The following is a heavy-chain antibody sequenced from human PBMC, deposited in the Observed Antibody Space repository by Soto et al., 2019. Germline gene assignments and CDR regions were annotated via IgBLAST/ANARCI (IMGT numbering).Heavy chain of an antibody. CDR1: GFTFSSYW. J-gene: IGHJ4*02. D-gene: IGHD3-10*01. CDR3: ARDGLLCFGEFVGHDY. Sequence: EVQLVESGGGLVPPGGSLRLYCAAYGFTFSSYWMSWVRRAPGQWLEWLANIKQDGSEKYYVDSVKGRFTISRDNAKNSLYLQMNSLRAEDTAVYYCARDGLLCFGEFVGHDYWGQGTLVTVSS. CDR2: IKQDGSEK. V-gene: IGHV3-7*01.